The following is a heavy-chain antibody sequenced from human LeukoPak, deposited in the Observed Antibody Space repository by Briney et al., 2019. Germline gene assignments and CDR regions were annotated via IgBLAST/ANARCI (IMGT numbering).Heavy chain of an antibody. CDR2: INHSGST. CDR3: ARGGYDYVWGSYRYRGAFDV. J-gene: IGHJ4*02. CDR1: GGSFSGYY. D-gene: IGHD3-16*02. V-gene: IGHV4-34*01. Sequence: PSETLSLTCAVYGGSFSGYYWSWIRQPPGKGLEWIGEINHSGSTNYNPSLKSRVTISVDTSKNQFSLKLSSVTAADTAVYYCARGGYDYVWGSYRYRGAFDVWGQGTLVIVSS.